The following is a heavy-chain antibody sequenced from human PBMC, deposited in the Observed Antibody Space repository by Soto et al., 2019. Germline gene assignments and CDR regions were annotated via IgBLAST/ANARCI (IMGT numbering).Heavy chain of an antibody. Sequence: EVQLVESGGGLVQPGGSLRLSCAASGFTFSSYWMGWVRQTPGKGLEWVANIKQDGSDKYYVDSVKGRFTISRDNAKNSLYLQVSSLRPEETAVYYCARENDFDYWGQGTLVTVSS. CDR3: ARENDFDY. J-gene: IGHJ4*02. CDR2: IKQDGSDK. V-gene: IGHV3-7*04. CDR1: GFTFSSYW.